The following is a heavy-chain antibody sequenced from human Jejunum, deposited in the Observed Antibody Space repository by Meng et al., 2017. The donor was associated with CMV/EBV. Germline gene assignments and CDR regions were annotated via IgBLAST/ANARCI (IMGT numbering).Heavy chain of an antibody. CDR2: IYYSGST. V-gene: IGHV4-59*01. CDR3: ARDHSNYKDYYYYGMDV. D-gene: IGHD4-11*01. CDR1: GSISSYY. Sequence: GSISSYYWSWIRQPPGNGLEWIGYIYYSGSTNYTPSLKSRVTISVDTSKNQFSLKLSSVTAADTAVYYCARDHSNYKDYYYYGMDVWGQGTTVTVSS. J-gene: IGHJ6*02.